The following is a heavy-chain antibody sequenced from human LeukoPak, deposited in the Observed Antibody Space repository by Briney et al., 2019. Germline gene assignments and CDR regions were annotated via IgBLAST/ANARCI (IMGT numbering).Heavy chain of an antibody. CDR1: GGSFSGYY. Sequence: SETLSLTCAVYGGSFSGYYWSWIPQPPGKGLEWLGEINHRGSSNYNPSLKSRVTISVDTSKNQFSLKLSSVTAADTAVYYCARGGSSGWYSYFDYWGQGTLVTVSS. CDR3: ARGGSSGWYSYFDY. D-gene: IGHD6-19*01. J-gene: IGHJ4*02. CDR2: INHRGSS. V-gene: IGHV4-34*01.